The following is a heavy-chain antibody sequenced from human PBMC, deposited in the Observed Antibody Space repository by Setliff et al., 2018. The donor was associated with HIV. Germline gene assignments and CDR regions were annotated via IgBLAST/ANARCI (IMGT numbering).Heavy chain of an antibody. Sequence: SVKVSCKASGGTFSSYAINWVRQAPGHGLEWMGGVIPTRGITNYAQKFQGRVTITADKSTSTAYMELSSLRSEDTAVYYCARDYYGSGSEYFDYWGQGTLVTVSS. CDR3: ARDYYGSGSEYFDY. D-gene: IGHD3-10*01. J-gene: IGHJ4*02. CDR1: GGTFSSYA. V-gene: IGHV1-69*10. CDR2: VIPTRGIT.